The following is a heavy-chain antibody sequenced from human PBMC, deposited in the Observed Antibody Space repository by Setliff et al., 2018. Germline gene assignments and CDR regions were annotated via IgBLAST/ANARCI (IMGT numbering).Heavy chain of an antibody. Sequence: SETLSLTCTVSGGSIISTNNYWGWIRQPPGKGLEWIGSIYYAERPAYNSALKSRIAMSVDTSKNQFSLELTSVTAADTAVYYCARGVSGVSWTPRYWGRGTLVTVSS. CDR2: IYYAERP. CDR3: ARGVSGVSWTPRY. J-gene: IGHJ4*02. V-gene: IGHV4-39*01. D-gene: IGHD2-15*01. CDR1: GGSIISTNNY.